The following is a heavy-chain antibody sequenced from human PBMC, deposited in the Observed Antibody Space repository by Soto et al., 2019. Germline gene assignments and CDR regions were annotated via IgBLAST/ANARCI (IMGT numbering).Heavy chain of an antibody. CDR2: IYHSGST. CDR3: ARDQEDTAMVY. CDR1: GGSISSGGYS. D-gene: IGHD5-18*01. J-gene: IGHJ4*02. Sequence: QLQLQESGSGLVKPSQTLSLTCAVSGGSISSGGYSWSWIRQPPGKGLEGIGYIYHSGSTYYNPSLKSRVTLAVDRSKNQFSLKLSSVTAADTAVYYCARDQEDTAMVYWGQRTLVTVSS. V-gene: IGHV4-30-2*01.